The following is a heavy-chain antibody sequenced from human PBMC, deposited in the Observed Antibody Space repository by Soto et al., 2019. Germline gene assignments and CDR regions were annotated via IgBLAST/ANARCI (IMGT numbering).Heavy chain of an antibody. CDR3: ARDSTMGGMDV. Sequence: EVQLVESGGGLVKPGGSLRLSCAASGFTFSSYSMNWVRQAPGKGLEWVSSISSSSSYIYYAESVKGRFTISRDDAKNSLYLQMNSLRAEDTAVYYCARDSTMGGMDVWGQGTTVTVSS. D-gene: IGHD3-10*01. CDR1: GFTFSSYS. V-gene: IGHV3-21*01. J-gene: IGHJ6*02. CDR2: ISSSSSYI.